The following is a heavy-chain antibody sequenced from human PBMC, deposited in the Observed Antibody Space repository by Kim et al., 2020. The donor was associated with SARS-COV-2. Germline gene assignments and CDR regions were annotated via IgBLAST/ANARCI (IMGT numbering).Heavy chain of an antibody. V-gene: IGHV3-21*01. CDR3: ARDKQNCSGGSCYDYYYYGMDV. J-gene: IGHJ6*02. CDR2: ISSSSSYI. D-gene: IGHD2-15*01. CDR1: GFTFSSYS. Sequence: GGSLRLSCAASGFTFSSYSMNWVRQAPGKGLEWVSSISSSSSYIYYADSVKGRFTISRDNAKNSLYLQMNSLRAEDTAVYYCARDKQNCSGGSCYDYYYYGMDVWGQGTTVTVSS.